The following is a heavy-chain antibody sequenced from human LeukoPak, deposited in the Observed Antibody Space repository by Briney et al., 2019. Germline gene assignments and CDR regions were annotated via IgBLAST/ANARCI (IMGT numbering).Heavy chain of an antibody. V-gene: IGHV1-69*04. D-gene: IGHD3-10*01. CDR3: AWGGGSGTYIYYYGMDV. Sequence: SVKVSCKASGGTFSSSAISWVRQAPGPGLEWMGRIIPILGQPNFPQKFQGRVTISADTSTNTAYMELRSLRSEDTAVYFCAWGGGSGTYIYYYGMDVWGQGTTVTVSS. J-gene: IGHJ6*02. CDR1: GGTFSSSA. CDR2: IIPILGQP.